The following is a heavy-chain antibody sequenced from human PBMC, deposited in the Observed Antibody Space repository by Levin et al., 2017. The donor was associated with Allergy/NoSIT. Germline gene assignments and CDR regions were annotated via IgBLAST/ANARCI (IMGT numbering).Heavy chain of an antibody. CDR2: IKSKTDGGTT. V-gene: IGHV3-15*01. CDR1: VFTFSNAW. J-gene: IGHJ1*01. CDR3: TTDPAIVVATQGPGDFQH. Sequence: GGSLRLSCAASVFTFSNAWMSWVRQAPGKGLEWVGRIKSKTDGGTTDYAAPVKGRFTISRDDSKNTLYLQMNSLKTEDTAVYYCTTDPAIVVATQGPGDFQHWGQGTLVTVSS. D-gene: IGHD2-21*02.